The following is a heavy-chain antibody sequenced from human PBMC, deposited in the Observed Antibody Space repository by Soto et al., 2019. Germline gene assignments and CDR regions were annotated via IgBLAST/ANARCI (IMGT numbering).Heavy chain of an antibody. CDR2: INSDGSST. Sequence: EVQLVESGGGLVQPGGSLRLSCAASGFTFSAYWMHWVRQAPGKGLVWVSSINSDGSSTTYADFVKGRLTIARGKAKNTPYLQVKSLRAEAAAVYYCAGVGGRYLDSWGQGTLVTVSS. CDR3: AGVGGRYLDS. V-gene: IGHV3-74*01. J-gene: IGHJ4*02. CDR1: GFTFSAYW. D-gene: IGHD3-16*01.